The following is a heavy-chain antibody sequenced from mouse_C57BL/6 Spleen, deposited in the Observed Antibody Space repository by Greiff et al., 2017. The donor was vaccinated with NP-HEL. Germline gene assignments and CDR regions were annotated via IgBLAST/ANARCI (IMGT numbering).Heavy chain of an antibody. CDR2: INYDGSST. J-gene: IGHJ2*01. CDR3: ARDGVGNYFDY. V-gene: IGHV5-16*01. Sequence: EVKLVESEGGLVQPGSSMKLSCTASGFTFSDYYMAWVRQVPEKGLEWVANINYDGSSTYYLDSLKSRFIISRDNAKNILYLQMSSLKSEDTATYYCARDGVGNYFDYWGQGTTLTVSS. CDR1: GFTFSDYY.